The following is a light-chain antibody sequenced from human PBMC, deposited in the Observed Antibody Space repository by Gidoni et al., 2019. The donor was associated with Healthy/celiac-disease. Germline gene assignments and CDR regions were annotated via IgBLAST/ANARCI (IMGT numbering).Light chain of an antibody. CDR2: DAS. CDR1: QSVSSY. J-gene: IGKJ4*01. V-gene: IGKV3-11*01. CDR3: QQRSNWLT. Sequence: EIVLTQSPATLSLSPGERATISCRASQSVSSYLAWYHQTPGQAPRLLIYDASNRATGIPARFSGSGSGTDFTLTISSLEPEDFAVYYCQQRSNWLTFGGGTKVEIK.